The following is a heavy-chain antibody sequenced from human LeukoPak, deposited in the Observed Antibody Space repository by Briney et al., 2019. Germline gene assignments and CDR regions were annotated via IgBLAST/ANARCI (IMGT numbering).Heavy chain of an antibody. CDR3: ASFLTRITPMDV. J-gene: IGHJ6*03. Sequence: SETLSLTCTVSGGSISSSSYYWGWIRQPPGKGLEWIGSIYYSGSTYYNPSLKSRVTISVDTSKNQFSLKLSSVTAADTAVYYCASFLTRITPMDVWGKGTTVTVSS. CDR2: IYYSGST. D-gene: IGHD3-16*01. V-gene: IGHV4-39*01. CDR1: GGSISSSSYY.